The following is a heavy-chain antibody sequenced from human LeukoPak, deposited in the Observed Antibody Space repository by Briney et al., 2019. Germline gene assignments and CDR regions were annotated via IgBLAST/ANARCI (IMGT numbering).Heavy chain of an antibody. CDR3: ARDGVVGRLDY. D-gene: IGHD2-15*01. CDR1: GDSISSDTYY. J-gene: IGHJ4*02. Sequence: KPSETLSLTCTVSGDSISSDTYYWNWIRQPAGKGLEWIGRVYTSGSTNYNPSLKSRVTISVDTSKNQFSLKLSSVTAADTAVYYCARDGVVGRLDYWGQGTLVTVSS. CDR2: VYTSGST. V-gene: IGHV4-61*02.